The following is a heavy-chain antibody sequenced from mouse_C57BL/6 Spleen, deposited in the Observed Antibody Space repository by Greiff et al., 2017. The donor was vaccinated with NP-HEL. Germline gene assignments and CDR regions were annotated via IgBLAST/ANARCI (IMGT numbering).Heavy chain of an antibody. Sequence: QVQLQQPGAELVKPGASVKVSCKASGYTFTSYWMHWVKQRPGQGLEWIGRIHPSDRDTNYNQKFKGKATLTVDKSSSTAYMQLSSLTSEDSAVYYCAIPHPCYYDYSWFAYWGQGTLVTVSA. CDR1: GYTFTSYW. CDR3: AIPHPCYYDYSWFAY. CDR2: IHPSDRDT. V-gene: IGHV1-74*01. J-gene: IGHJ3*01. D-gene: IGHD2-4*01.